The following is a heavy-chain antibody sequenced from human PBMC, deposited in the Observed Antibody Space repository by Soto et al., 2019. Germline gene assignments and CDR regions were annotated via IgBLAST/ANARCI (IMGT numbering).Heavy chain of an antibody. D-gene: IGHD2-15*01. CDR2: IYYSGST. V-gene: IGHV4-59*01. CDR1: GGSISSYY. CDR3: ARDSLMCSGGSCYLNWFDP. Sequence: PSETLSLTCTVSGGSISSYYWSWIRQPPGKGLEWIGYIYYSGSTNYNPSLKSRVTISVDTSKNQFSLKLSSVTAADTAVYYCARDSLMCSGGSCYLNWFDPWGQGTLVTVSS. J-gene: IGHJ5*02.